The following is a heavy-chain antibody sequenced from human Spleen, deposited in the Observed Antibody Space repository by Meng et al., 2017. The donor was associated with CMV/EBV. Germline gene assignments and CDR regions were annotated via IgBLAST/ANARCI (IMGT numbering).Heavy chain of an antibody. Sequence: ASVKVSCKASGYTFTSHDINWVRQAPGQGLEWMGWISAYNGNTNYAQKLQGRVTMTTDTSTSTAYMELRSLRSDDTAVYYCATGPIHYYYGVDVWGQGTTVTVSS. CDR3: ATGPIHYYYGVDV. J-gene: IGHJ6*02. V-gene: IGHV1-18*01. CDR1: GYTFTSHD. CDR2: ISAYNGNT.